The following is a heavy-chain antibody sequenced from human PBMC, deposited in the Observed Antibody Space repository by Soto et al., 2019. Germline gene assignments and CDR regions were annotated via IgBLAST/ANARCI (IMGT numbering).Heavy chain of an antibody. Sequence: PCLTYLCFCCCVGPAAYCGSYIPPPPGKGLEWIGYTLYSGSPNYNPSLQSLQSRVTISVDTSRNQFSLRLTSVTAADTAVYYCARHDYYHRTFDRWGQGTVVTVS. CDR2: TLYSGSP. CDR3: ARHDYYHRTFDR. V-gene: IGHV4-61*08. CDR1: CCCVGPAAYC. D-gene: IGHD3-9*01. J-gene: IGHJ3*02.